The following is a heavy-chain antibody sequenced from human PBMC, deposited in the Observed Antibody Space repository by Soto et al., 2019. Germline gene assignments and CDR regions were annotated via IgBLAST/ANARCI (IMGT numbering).Heavy chain of an antibody. Sequence: GGSLRLSCAASGFTFSSYAMHWVRQAPGKGLEWVAVISYDGSNKYYADSVKGRFTISRDNSKNTLYLQMNSLRAEDTAVYYCARDYSGTTYFDYWGQGTLVTVYS. D-gene: IGHD1-7*01. J-gene: IGHJ4*02. CDR3: ARDYSGTTYFDY. V-gene: IGHV3-30-3*01. CDR1: GFTFSSYA. CDR2: ISYDGSNK.